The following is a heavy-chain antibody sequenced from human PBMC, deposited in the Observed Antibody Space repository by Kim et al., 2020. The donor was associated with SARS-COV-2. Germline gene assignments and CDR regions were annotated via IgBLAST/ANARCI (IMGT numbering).Heavy chain of an antibody. V-gene: IGHV3-7*01. Sequence: DSVKGRFTISRDNAKNSLYLQMNSLRAEDTAVYYCARDCSSTSCYVPFDYWGQGTLVTVSS. J-gene: IGHJ4*02. D-gene: IGHD2-2*01. CDR3: ARDCSSTSCYVPFDY.